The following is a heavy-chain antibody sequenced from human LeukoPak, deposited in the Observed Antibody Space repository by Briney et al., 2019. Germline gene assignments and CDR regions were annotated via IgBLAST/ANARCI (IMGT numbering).Heavy chain of an antibody. CDR2: IYYSGST. CDR3: ARQDCSGGSCYDGLGFFDY. Sequence: PSETLSLTCTVSGGSISSYYWSWIRQPPGKGLEWIGYIYYSGSTYYNPSLKSRVTISVDTSKNQFSLKLSSVTAADTAVYYCARQDCSGGSCYDGLGFFDYWGQGTLVTVSS. D-gene: IGHD2-15*01. V-gene: IGHV4-59*08. CDR1: GGSISSYY. J-gene: IGHJ4*02.